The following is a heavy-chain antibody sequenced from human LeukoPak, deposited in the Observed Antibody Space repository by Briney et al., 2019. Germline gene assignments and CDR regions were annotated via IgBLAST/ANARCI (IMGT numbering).Heavy chain of an antibody. CDR3: ARGADSSGYYSIFYFDY. D-gene: IGHD3-22*01. V-gene: IGHV4-59*01. Sequence: SETLSLTCTVSGGSISSYYWNWIRQPPGKGLEWIGYIYYSGSTNYSPSLKSRVTISVDTSKNQFSLKLSSVTAADTAVYYCARGADSSGYYSIFYFDYWGQGTLVTVSS. J-gene: IGHJ4*02. CDR1: GGSISSYY. CDR2: IYYSGST.